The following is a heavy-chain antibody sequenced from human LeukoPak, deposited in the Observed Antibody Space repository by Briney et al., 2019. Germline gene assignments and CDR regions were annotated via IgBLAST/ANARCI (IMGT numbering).Heavy chain of an antibody. CDR2: IYFNGNT. V-gene: IGHV4-31*03. D-gene: IGHD1-26*01. CDR1: GDSISSANFY. J-gene: IGHJ4*02. Sequence: SETLSLTCTVSGDSISSANFYWNWIRQHPHPGKGLEWIGSIYFNGNTLYNPSLKSRLTISIDTSKNQFSLKLTSLTAADTAMYYCASLVGATGGFDYWGQGTLVTVSS. CDR3: ASLVGATGGFDY.